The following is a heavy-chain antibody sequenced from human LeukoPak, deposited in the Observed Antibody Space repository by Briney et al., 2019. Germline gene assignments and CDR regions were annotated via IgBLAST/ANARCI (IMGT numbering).Heavy chain of an antibody. CDR1: GFTFSGYW. J-gene: IGHJ3*02. V-gene: IGHV3-74*01. D-gene: IGHD1-20*01. Sequence: SGGSLRLSCAASGFTFSGYWMHWVRQAPGRGLVWVSRINSDGSYTSYADSVKGRFTISRENAKDTLHLQMNSLRAEDTAVYYCARRGITGTTGGAFDIWGQGTMVTVSS. CDR3: ARRGITGTTGGAFDI. CDR2: INSDGSYT.